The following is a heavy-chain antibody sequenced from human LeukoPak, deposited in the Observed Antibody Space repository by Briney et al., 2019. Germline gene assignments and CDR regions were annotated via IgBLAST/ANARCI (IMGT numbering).Heavy chain of an antibody. Sequence: PGGSLRLSCAASGFTLSSYAMSWVRQAPGKGLEWVAVIPFDRSNKFYADSVKGRFTISRDNSKNTLYLQMNSLRPEDTALYYCAKGGGTGYSSSWYSNWGQGTLVTVSS. D-gene: IGHD6-13*01. V-gene: IGHV3-30*18. CDR2: IPFDRSNK. CDR3: AKGGGTGYSSSWYSN. J-gene: IGHJ4*02. CDR1: GFTLSSYA.